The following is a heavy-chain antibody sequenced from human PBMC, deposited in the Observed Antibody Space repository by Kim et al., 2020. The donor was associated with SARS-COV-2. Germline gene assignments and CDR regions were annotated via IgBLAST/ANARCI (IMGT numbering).Heavy chain of an antibody. D-gene: IGHD2-2*01. Sequence: PSLKGRATRSVDTSKNQCSLKLSSGTAADTAVYYCARLGCSSTSCSAFDIWGQGTMVTVSS. V-gene: IGHV4-59*08. CDR3: ARLGCSSTSCSAFDI. J-gene: IGHJ3*02.